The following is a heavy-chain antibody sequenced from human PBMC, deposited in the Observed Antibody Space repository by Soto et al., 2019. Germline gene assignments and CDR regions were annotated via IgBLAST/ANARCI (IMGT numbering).Heavy chain of an antibody. CDR2: ILPRLGLT. D-gene: IGHD3-22*01. J-gene: IGHJ4*02. CDR3: ARDRYYDDSGLYYESAD. CDR1: GGTFGNYG. Sequence: QVQLVQSGAEVKKPGSSVKVSCKASGGTFGNYGISWVRQAPGQGLEWMGGILPRLGLTKSAQRFQGRVTFTADESTNTAYMELSSLRSEDTAVFYCARDRYYDDSGLYYESADLGQGTLVTVSS. V-gene: IGHV1-69*01.